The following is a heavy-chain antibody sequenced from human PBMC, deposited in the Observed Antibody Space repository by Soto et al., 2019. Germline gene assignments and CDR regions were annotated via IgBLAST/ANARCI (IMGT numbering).Heavy chain of an antibody. V-gene: IGHV3-48*03. CDR1: GFIFGDYE. CDR2: ISASGARI. CDR3: ARARWNDESWDS. D-gene: IGHD1-1*01. Sequence: GGSLRLSCAASGFIFGDYEMNWVRQAPGKGLEWVAYISASGARIYYADSVEGRFTISRDNANNSLYLQMNSLKAEDAALYYCARARWNDESWDSWGQGTLVTVSS. J-gene: IGHJ4*02.